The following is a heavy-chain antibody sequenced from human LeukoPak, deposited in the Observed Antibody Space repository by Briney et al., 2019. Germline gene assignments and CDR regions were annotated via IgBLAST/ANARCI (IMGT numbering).Heavy chain of an antibody. J-gene: IGHJ4*02. CDR2: IKQDGSEK. CDR3: ARHHRLSTAAAGYFDY. CDR1: GFTFSSYW. V-gene: IGHV3-7*01. D-gene: IGHD6-13*01. Sequence: GGSLRLSCAASGFTFSSYWMSWVRQAPGKGLEWVANIKQDGSEKYYVDSVKGRFTISRDNAKNSLYLQMNSLRAEDTAVYYCARHHRLSTAAAGYFDYWGQGTLVIVSS.